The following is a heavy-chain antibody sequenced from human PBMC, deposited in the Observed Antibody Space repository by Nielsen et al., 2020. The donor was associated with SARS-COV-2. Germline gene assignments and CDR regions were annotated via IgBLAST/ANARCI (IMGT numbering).Heavy chain of an antibody. J-gene: IGHJ4*02. CDR3: ARLWDDGYYFDTGPYDY. V-gene: IGHV3-74*03. D-gene: IGHD3-22*01. CDR1: GFIFSNYR. Sequence: GGSLRLSRAASGFIFSNYRMHWVRQAPGKGLVWVSHINPDESKTTYADSVKGRFTISRDNAKNTLYLQMNSLRAEDTAVYYCARLWDDGYYFDTGPYDYWGQGTLVTVSS. CDR2: INPDESKT.